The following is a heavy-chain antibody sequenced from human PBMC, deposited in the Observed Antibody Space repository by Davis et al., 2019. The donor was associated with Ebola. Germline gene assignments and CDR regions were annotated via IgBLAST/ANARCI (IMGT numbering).Heavy chain of an antibody. CDR2: IIPRFATA. D-gene: IGHD3-22*01. CDR1: VGTFGSYA. J-gene: IGHJ4*02. Sequence: SVKVSCKASVGTFGSYAISWVRQAPGQGLEWMGGIIPRFATANYAQRFQGRVTITADESRSTAYMELSSLRSEDTAVYYCAKDRYYDNSPLYYESECWGQGTLVTVSS. CDR3: AKDRYYDNSPLYYESEC. V-gene: IGHV1-69*13.